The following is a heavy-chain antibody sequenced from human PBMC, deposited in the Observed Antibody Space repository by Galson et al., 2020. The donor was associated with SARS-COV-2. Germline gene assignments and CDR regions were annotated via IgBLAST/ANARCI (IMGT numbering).Heavy chain of an antibody. CDR2: IYYSGST. J-gene: IGHJ6*02. CDR1: DGSISSGGYY. V-gene: IGHV4-31*03. CDR3: ATRATQSYYYDSSGYGMDV. D-gene: IGHD3-22*01. Sequence: SETLTLTCTVSDGSISSGGYYWTWIRQHPGKGLEWIGYIYYSGSTYYNPSLKSRVTISVDTSKNQFSLKLRSVTAADTAVYYCATRATQSYYYDSSGYGMDVWGQGTTVTVSS.